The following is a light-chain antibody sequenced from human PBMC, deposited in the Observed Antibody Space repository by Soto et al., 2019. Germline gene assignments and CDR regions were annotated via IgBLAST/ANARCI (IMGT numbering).Light chain of an antibody. CDR2: AAS. Sequence: DLQMTQSPSSLSASVGDRVTITCRASQTINTYLNWYQQKPGRAPKLLIYAASSLQSGVPSRFSGSGSGTDFSLTISSLQPEDFATYYCEQNYSGPLTFGGGTTVEIK. CDR1: QTINTY. CDR3: EQNYSGPLT. V-gene: IGKV1-39*01. J-gene: IGKJ4*01.